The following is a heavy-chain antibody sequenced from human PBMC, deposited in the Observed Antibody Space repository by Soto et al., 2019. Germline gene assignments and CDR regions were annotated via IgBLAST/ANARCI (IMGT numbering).Heavy chain of an antibody. CDR2: ISYDGSNK. V-gene: IGHV3-30-3*01. Sequence: QVQLVESGGAVVQPGRSLRLSCAASGFTFSSYAMHWVRQAPGKGLEWVAVISYDGSNKYYADSVKGRFTISRDNSKNTLYLQMNSVRAEDTAVYYCARDRGSVAGKHYYFDYWGQGTLVTVSS. CDR3: ARDRGSVAGKHYYFDY. CDR1: GFTFSSYA. J-gene: IGHJ4*02. D-gene: IGHD6-19*01.